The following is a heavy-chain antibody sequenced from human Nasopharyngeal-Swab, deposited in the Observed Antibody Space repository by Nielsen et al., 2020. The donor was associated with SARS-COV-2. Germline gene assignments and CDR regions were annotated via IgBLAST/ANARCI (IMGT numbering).Heavy chain of an antibody. V-gene: IGHV3-33*01. CDR1: GFTFSNYG. J-gene: IGHJ6*02. CDR3: ARGGNYYDSSGYVYYYYGMDV. D-gene: IGHD3-22*01. CDR2: IWYDGSNK. Sequence: GESLKISCAASGFTFSNYGMHWVRQAPGKGLEWVAVIWYDGSNKYYADSVKGRFTISRDNSQNTLYLQMNSLRAEDTAVYYCARGGNYYDSSGYVYYYYGMDVWGQGTTVTVSS.